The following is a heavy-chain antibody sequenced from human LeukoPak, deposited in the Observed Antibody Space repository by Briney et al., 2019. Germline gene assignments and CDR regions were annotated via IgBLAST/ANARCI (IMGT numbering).Heavy chain of an antibody. CDR1: GGSISSYY. D-gene: IGHD1-26*01. V-gene: IGHV4-59*08. J-gene: IGHJ6*03. Sequence: SETLSLTCTVSGGSISSYYWSWIRQPPGKGLEWIGYIYYSGSTNYNPSLKSRVTISVDTSKNQFSLKLSSVTAADTAVYYCARRIVGATIDYYYYYMDVWGKGTTVTISS. CDR3: ARRIVGATIDYYYYYMDV. CDR2: IYYSGST.